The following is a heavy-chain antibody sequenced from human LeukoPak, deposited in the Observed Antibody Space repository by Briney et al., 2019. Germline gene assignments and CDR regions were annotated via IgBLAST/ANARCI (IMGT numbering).Heavy chain of an antibody. CDR2: IYTDGNT. CDR3: ARGRGLRQQRSAFDI. V-gene: IGHV3-66*01. CDR1: GFTVSSNY. D-gene: IGHD6-13*01. J-gene: IGHJ3*02. Sequence: GGSLRLSCAASGFTVSSNYLSWVRQAPGKGLEWVSLIYTDGNTKYADSVKGRFTISRDNSKNMLYLQMNSLRAEDTAVYYCARGRGLRQQRSAFDIWGQGTMVTVSS.